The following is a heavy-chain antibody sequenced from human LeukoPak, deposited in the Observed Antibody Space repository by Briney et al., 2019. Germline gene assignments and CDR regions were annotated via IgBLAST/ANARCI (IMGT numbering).Heavy chain of an antibody. V-gene: IGHV3-43*02. CDR3: AKDLGPSGAGWFDP. CDR1: GFTFSSYS. Sequence: PGGSLRLSCAASGFTFSSYSMNWVRQVPGKVLEWVSLISGDGITTYYADSVKGRFTISRDNSKNSLYLQMNSLRTEDTALYYCAKDLGPSGAGWFDPWGQGTLVTVSS. CDR2: ISGDGITT. J-gene: IGHJ5*02. D-gene: IGHD7-27*01.